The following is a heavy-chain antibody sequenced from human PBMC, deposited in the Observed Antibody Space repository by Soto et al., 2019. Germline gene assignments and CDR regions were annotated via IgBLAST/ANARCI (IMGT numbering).Heavy chain of an antibody. Sequence: ASVKVSCKASGYTFTGYYMHWVRQAPGQGLEWMGWINPNSGGTNYAQKFQGWVTMTRDTSISTAYMELSRLRSDDTAVYYCARAVAAAGTEFDYWGQGTLVTVSS. CDR1: GYTFTGYY. J-gene: IGHJ4*02. V-gene: IGHV1-2*04. D-gene: IGHD6-13*01. CDR3: ARAVAAAGTEFDY. CDR2: INPNSGGT.